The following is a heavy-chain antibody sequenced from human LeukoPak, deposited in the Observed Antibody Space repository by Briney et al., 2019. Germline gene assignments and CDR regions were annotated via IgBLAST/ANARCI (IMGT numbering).Heavy chain of an antibody. V-gene: IGHV4-59*01. CDR3: ARDSSGWPASQGAFDI. Sequence: SETLSLTCTVSGGSISSYYWSWIRQPPGKGLEWIGYIYYGGSTNYNPSLKSRVTISVDTSKNQFSLKLSSVTAADTAVYYCARDSSGWPASQGAFDIWGQGTMVTVSS. J-gene: IGHJ3*02. CDR1: GGSISSYY. CDR2: IYYGGST. D-gene: IGHD6-19*01.